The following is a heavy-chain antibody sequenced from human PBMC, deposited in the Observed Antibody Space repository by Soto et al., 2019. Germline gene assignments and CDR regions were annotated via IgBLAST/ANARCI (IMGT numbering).Heavy chain of an antibody. CDR3: AKDLSVGATSYYYYGMDV. CDR1: GFTFSSYG. J-gene: IGHJ6*01. CDR2: ISYDGSNK. Sequence: QVQLVESGGGVVQPGRSLRLSCAASGFTFSSYGMHWVRQAPGKGLEWVAVISYDGSNKYYADSVKGRFTISRDNSKNTLYLQMNSLRAEDTAVYYCAKDLSVGATSYYYYGMDVW. D-gene: IGHD1-26*01. V-gene: IGHV3-30*18.